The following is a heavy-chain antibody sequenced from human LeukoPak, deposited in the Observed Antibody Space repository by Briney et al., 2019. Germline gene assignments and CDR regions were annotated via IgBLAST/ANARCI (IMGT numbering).Heavy chain of an antibody. CDR2: IYHSGST. D-gene: IGHD3-22*01. CDR3: ARAKGRYYYDSSGYYYEGGFDY. V-gene: IGHV4-38-2*02. J-gene: IGHJ4*02. Sequence: SETLSLTCTVSGGSISSYYWGWIRQPPGKGLEWIGSIYHSGSTYYNPSLKSRVTISVDKSKSQFSLKLSSVTAADTAVYYCARAKGRYYYDSSGYYYEGGFDYWGQGTLVTVSS. CDR1: GGSISSYY.